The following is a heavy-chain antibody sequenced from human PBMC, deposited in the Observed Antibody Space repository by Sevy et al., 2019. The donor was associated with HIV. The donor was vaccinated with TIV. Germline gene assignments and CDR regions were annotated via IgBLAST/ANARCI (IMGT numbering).Heavy chain of an antibody. CDR2: FDPEDGET. D-gene: IGHD2-2*01. CDR3: ATGYCSSTSCWRWSYYYYGMDV. Sequence: ASVKVSCKVSGYTLTELSMHWVRQAPGKGLEWMGGFDPEDGETIYAQKFQGRVTMTEDTSTDTAYMELSSLRSEDTARYNCATGYCSSTSCWRWSYYYYGMDVWGQGTTVTVSS. V-gene: IGHV1-24*01. J-gene: IGHJ6*02. CDR1: GYTLTELS.